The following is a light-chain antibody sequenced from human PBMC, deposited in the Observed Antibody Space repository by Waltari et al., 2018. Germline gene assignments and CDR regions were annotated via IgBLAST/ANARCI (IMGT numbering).Light chain of an antibody. V-gene: IGLV2-11*01. CDR3: CSYAGRYTFV. Sequence: QSALTQPRSVSGSPGQSVTISCTATISAVGNYNYVSWYQQHPGKAPKLIIYGVTKRPSGLPDRLSGSKSGNTASLTISGLQAEDEADYYCCSYAGRYTFVFGTGTKVTVL. J-gene: IGLJ1*01. CDR2: GVT. CDR1: ISAVGNYNY.